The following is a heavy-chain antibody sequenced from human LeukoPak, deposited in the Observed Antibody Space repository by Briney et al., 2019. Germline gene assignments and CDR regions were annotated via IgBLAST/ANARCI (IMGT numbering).Heavy chain of an antibody. CDR1: GFTFDDYA. J-gene: IGHJ1*01. Sequence: QPGRSLRLSCAASGFTFDDYAMHWVRQAPGKGLEWVSGISWNSGSIGYADSVKGRFTISRDNAKNSLYLQMNSLRPEDTAVYYCARDSAGWEHWGPGTLVTVSS. D-gene: IGHD3-9*01. CDR3: ARDSAGWEH. CDR2: ISWNSGSI. V-gene: IGHV3-9*01.